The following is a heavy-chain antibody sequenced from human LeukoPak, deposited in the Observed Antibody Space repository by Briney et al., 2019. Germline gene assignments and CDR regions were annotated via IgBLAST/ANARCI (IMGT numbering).Heavy chain of an antibody. J-gene: IGHJ4*02. CDR1: GGSISSFY. Sequence: PSETLSLPCTVSGGSISSFYWSWIRQPPGKGLESIGWIYYTGTTLYNPPFKSRATFSVDTSKNQFSLKLSSVTAADTAVYYCARHDYGGSYPLDYWGQGILVPVSS. D-gene: IGHD4/OR15-4a*01. V-gene: IGHV4-59*08. CDR2: IYYTGTT. CDR3: ARHDYGGSYPLDY.